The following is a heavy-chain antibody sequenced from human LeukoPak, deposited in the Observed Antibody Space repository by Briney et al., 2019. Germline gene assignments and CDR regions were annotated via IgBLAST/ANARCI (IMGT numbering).Heavy chain of an antibody. V-gene: IGHV4-61*01. CDR3: ARDSRGYYDSSGYFDH. CDR2: VYYSGTT. J-gene: IGHJ4*02. D-gene: IGHD3-22*01. CDR1: GDSVSSDSYY. Sequence: PSETLSLTCTVSGDSVSSDSYYWGWIRQPPGKGLEWIVCVYYSGTTKQNPSLKSRVTLSVDTSKNQLYLKLNSVTAADTAVYYCARDSRGYYDSSGYFDHWGQGTLVTVSS.